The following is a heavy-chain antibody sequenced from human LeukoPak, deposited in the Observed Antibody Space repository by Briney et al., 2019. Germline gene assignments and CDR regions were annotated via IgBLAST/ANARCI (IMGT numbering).Heavy chain of an antibody. CDR2: IYSGGST. D-gene: IGHD5-24*01. CDR3: ARSRDSYNYGGHY. Sequence: GGSLRLSCAASGFTVSSNYMSWVRQAPGKGLEWVSVIYSGGSTDYADSVKGRFTISRDNSKNTLYLQMNSLRAEDTAVYYCARSRDSYNYGGHYWGQGTLVTVSS. J-gene: IGHJ4*02. V-gene: IGHV3-66*01. CDR1: GFTVSSNY.